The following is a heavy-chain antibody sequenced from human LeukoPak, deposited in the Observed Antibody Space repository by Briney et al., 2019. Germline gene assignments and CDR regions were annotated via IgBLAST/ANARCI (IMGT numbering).Heavy chain of an antibody. CDR3: AKIRGYINGWQGFLDS. V-gene: IGHV3-13*04. CDR2: IGTNGDT. D-gene: IGHD6-19*01. Sequence: GGSLRLSCAASGFSFGNYDMHLVRQPTGKGLEWVSAIGTNGDTHYPDSVKGRFTISRENAKNSLYLQMDSLRVEDTAVYYCAKIRGYINGWQGFLDSWGQGTLVTVSS. CDR1: GFSFGNYD. J-gene: IGHJ4*02.